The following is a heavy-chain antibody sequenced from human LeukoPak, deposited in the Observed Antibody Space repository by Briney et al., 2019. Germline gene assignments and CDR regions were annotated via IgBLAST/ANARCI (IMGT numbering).Heavy chain of an antibody. CDR1: GFTFDDYG. V-gene: IGHV3-23*01. D-gene: IGHD1-26*01. CDR2: ISGSGGST. Sequence: GGSLRLSCAASGFTFDDYGLSWVRQAPGKGLEWVSAISGSGGSTYYADSVKGRFTISRDNSKNTLYLQMNSLRAEDTAVYYCAKPKYSGSDRNFDYWGQGTLVTVSS. J-gene: IGHJ4*02. CDR3: AKPKYSGSDRNFDY.